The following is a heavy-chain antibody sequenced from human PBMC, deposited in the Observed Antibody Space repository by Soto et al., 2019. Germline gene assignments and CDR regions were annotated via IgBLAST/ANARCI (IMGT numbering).Heavy chain of an antibody. V-gene: IGHV1-46*01. J-gene: IGHJ3*02. CDR1: GYTFTSYY. D-gene: IGHD6-19*01. CDR2: INPSGGST. Sequence: ASVKVSCKASGYTFTSYYMHWVRQAPGQGLEWMGIINPSGGSTSYAQKFQGRVTMTRDTSTSTVYMELSSLRAEDTAVYFCAKPTDGWFSAFEIWGQGTVVTVSS. CDR3: AKPTDGWFSAFEI.